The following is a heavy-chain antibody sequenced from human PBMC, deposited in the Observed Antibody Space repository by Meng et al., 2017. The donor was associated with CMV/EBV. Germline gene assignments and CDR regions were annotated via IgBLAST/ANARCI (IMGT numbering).Heavy chain of an antibody. CDR3: ANRYCSSTSCHSYYYGMDV. J-gene: IGHJ6*02. CDR2: ISSSSSYI. V-gene: IGHV3-21*01. Sequence: GESLKISCAASGFTFSSYSMNWVRQAPGKGLEWVSSISSSSSYIYYADSVKGRFTISRANAKNSLYLQMNSLRAEDTAVYYCANRYCSSTSCHSYYYGMDVWGQGTTVTVSS. CDR1: GFTFSSYS. D-gene: IGHD2-2*01.